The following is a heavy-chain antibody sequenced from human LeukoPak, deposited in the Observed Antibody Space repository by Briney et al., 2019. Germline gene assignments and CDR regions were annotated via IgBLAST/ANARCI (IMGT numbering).Heavy chain of an antibody. V-gene: IGHV1-46*01. D-gene: IGHD6-6*01. Sequence: ASVTVSCRASGYTFTSYYMHWVRQAPGQGLEWMGIINPSGGSTSYAQKFQGRATMTRDTSTSTVYMELSSLRSEDTAVYYCARSAARAFDIWGQGTMVAVSS. CDR3: ARSAARAFDI. J-gene: IGHJ3*02. CDR2: INPSGGST. CDR1: GYTFTSYY.